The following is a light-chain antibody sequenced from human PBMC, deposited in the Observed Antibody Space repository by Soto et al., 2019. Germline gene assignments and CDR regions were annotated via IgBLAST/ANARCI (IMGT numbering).Light chain of an antibody. CDR2: GAS. J-gene: IGKJ3*01. V-gene: IGKV3-20*01. Sequence: EIVLTQSPATLSLSPGERATLSCRASQSVSSSYLAWYQQKPGQAPRLLIYGASSRATGIPDRFSGSGSGTDFTLIISRLEPEDFAVYYCQQYGSSLFTFGPGTKVDIK. CDR1: QSVSSSY. CDR3: QQYGSSLFT.